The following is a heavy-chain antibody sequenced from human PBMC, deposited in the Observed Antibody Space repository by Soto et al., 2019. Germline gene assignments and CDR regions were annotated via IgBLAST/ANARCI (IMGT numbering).Heavy chain of an antibody. J-gene: IGHJ6*02. D-gene: IGHD6-6*01. CDR1: GGSISSTSYH. CDR3: ARLDGSSDNDYYYGMDV. Sequence: SETLYLTCTVSGGSISSTSYHWGWIRQPPGKRLEWIGSIFFTGSTYYNPSLKSRATIYVDTSKDQFSLKLRSVTAADTAVYYCARLDGSSDNDYYYGMDVWGQGTTVTVSS. V-gene: IGHV4-39*01. CDR2: IFFTGST.